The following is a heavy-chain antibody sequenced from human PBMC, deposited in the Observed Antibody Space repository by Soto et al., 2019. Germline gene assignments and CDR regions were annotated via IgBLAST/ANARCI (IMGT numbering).Heavy chain of an antibody. CDR1: GYTVTAYH. V-gene: IGHV1-18*04. Sequence: ASVKVSCKTSGYTVTAYHMHWVRQAPGQGLEWMGWISAYNGNTNYAQKLQGRVTMTTDTSTSTAYMELRSLRSDDTAVYYCARDLRTTGYYGMDVWGQGTTVTVSS. CDR3: ARDLRTTGYYGMDV. J-gene: IGHJ6*02. CDR2: ISAYNGNT.